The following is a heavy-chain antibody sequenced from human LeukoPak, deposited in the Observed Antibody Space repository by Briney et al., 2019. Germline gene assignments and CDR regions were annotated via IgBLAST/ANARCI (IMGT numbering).Heavy chain of an antibody. CDR3: AKDIVGARNFDN. Sequence: GGSLRLSCAASGFTFSNCAMSWVRQAPGKGLEWVSTVSVSGGNTYYADSVQGRFTISRDNSKNTLSLQMNSLRAEDTAVYYCAKDIVGARNFDNWGQGTLVTVSS. CDR1: GFTFSNCA. J-gene: IGHJ4*02. D-gene: IGHD1-26*01. V-gene: IGHV3-23*01. CDR2: VSVSGGNT.